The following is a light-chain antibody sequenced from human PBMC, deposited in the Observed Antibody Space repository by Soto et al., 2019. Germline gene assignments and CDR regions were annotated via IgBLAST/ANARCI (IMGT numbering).Light chain of an antibody. Sequence: QSVLTQPASVSGSPGQSITISCTGTSSDVGFYNYVSWYQQHPGKAPKLMIYDVTHRPSGVSNRFSGSKSGNTASLTISGLQSEDEADYYCSSYTTSTTLLFGGGTKLTVL. CDR2: DVT. V-gene: IGLV2-14*01. CDR1: SSDVGFYNY. J-gene: IGLJ2*01. CDR3: SSYTTSTTLL.